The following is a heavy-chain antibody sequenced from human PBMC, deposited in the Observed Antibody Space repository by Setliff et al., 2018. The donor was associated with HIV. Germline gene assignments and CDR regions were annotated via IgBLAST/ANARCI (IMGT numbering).Heavy chain of an antibody. Sequence: SETLSLTCAVSGYAINNNFFWGWVRQPPGKGLEWIGSIYHSGNTYYSPSLKSRVTISVDTSRNQISLKLSSVTAADTAVYYCARQRLGNCSGARCSFSGMDVWGPGTTVTVSS. D-gene: IGHD2-15*01. V-gene: IGHV4-38-2*01. J-gene: IGHJ6*02. CDR2: IYHSGNT. CDR1: GYAINNNFF. CDR3: ARQRLGNCSGARCSFSGMDV.